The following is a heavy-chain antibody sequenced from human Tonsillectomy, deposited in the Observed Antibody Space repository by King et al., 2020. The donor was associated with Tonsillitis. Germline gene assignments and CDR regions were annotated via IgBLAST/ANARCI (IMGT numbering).Heavy chain of an antibody. V-gene: IGHV3-43*02. CDR2: ISGDAGST. Sequence: QLVQSGGGVVQPGGSLRLSCAASGFTFHDYAMHWVRQAPGKGLEWVSLISGDAGSTDYADSVKGRFTISRDNSKNSLYLQMNSLKTEDTAVYYCTRHMGLVPSFYFFMDVWGKGTTVTVSS. CDR1: GFTFHDYA. J-gene: IGHJ6*03. CDR3: TRHMGLVPSFYFFMDV. D-gene: IGHD2/OR15-2a*01.